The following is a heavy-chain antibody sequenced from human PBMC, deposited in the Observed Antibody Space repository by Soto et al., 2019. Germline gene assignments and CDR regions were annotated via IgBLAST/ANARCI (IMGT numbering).Heavy chain of an antibody. Sequence: SETLSLTCTVSGGSISSYYWSWIRQPPGKGLEWIGYIYYSGNTNYNPSLKSRVTISVDTSKNQFSLKLSSVTAADTAVYYCARSYSSSRYYFDYWGQGTLVTVSS. J-gene: IGHJ4*02. CDR3: ARSYSSSRYYFDY. CDR2: IYYSGNT. V-gene: IGHV4-59*01. CDR1: GGSISSYY. D-gene: IGHD6-13*01.